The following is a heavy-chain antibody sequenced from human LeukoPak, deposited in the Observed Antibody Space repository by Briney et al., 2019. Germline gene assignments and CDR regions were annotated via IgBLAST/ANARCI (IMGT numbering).Heavy chain of an antibody. Sequence: ASRKDSCKACVYTFSDDYLRWGRQAPGQGFVWVGWMNPDSGGTNFAEKFQGRGTMTRDKSISTVYMELSRMRTDDTAVYYCSREDEWGQGTLVTGSS. V-gene: IGHV1-2*02. CDR2: MNPDSGGT. CDR3: SREDE. CDR1: VYTFSDDY. J-gene: IGHJ4*02.